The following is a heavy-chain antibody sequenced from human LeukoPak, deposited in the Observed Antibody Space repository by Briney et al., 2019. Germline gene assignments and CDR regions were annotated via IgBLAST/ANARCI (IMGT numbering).Heavy chain of an antibody. CDR2: INPSGGST. Sequence: GASVKVSCKASGYTFTSYYMHWVRQAPGQGLEWMGIINPSGGSTSYAQKFQGRVTMTRDMSTSTVYMELSSLRSEDTAVYYCAGGSIAADAFDIWGQGTMVTVSS. CDR3: AGGSIAADAFDI. V-gene: IGHV1-46*01. J-gene: IGHJ3*02. D-gene: IGHD6-6*01. CDR1: GYTFTSYY.